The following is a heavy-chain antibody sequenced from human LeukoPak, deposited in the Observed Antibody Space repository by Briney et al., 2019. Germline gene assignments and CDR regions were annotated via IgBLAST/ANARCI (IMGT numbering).Heavy chain of an antibody. Sequence: SQTLSLTCTVSGGSISSGGYYWSWIRQPPGKGLEWIGYIYHSGSTYYNPSLKSRVTISVDRSKNQFSLKLSSVTAADTAVYYCARLSKLELNYFDYWGQGTLVTVSS. CDR2: IYHSGST. D-gene: IGHD1-7*01. CDR1: GGSISSGGYY. CDR3: ARLSKLELNYFDY. V-gene: IGHV4-30-2*01. J-gene: IGHJ4*02.